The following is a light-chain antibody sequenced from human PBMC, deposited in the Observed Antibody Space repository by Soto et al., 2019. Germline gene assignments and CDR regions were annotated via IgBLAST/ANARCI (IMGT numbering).Light chain of an antibody. CDR2: DVT. Sequence: QSALTQPASVSGSPGQSITISCTGTSRDVGGYNYVSWYQQHPGKAPKLLIYDVTSRPTGVANRFSGSKSGNTASLTISGLQAADESDYYCSSYTTSNTVVFGGGTKLTVL. CDR3: SSYTTSNTVV. J-gene: IGLJ2*01. CDR1: SRDVGGYNY. V-gene: IGLV2-14*03.